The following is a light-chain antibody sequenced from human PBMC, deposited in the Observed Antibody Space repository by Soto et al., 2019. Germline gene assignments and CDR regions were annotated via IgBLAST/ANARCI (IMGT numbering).Light chain of an antibody. CDR3: QQRSNLPPIT. Sequence: EIVFSQSPATLSSSPGESATLSCSASQSVSSYLAWYQQKPGQAPRLLIYDASNRATGIPARFSGSGSGTDFTLTISSLEPEDFAVYYCQQRSNLPPITFGQGTRLDIK. CDR1: QSVSSY. J-gene: IGKJ5*01. CDR2: DAS. V-gene: IGKV3-11*01.